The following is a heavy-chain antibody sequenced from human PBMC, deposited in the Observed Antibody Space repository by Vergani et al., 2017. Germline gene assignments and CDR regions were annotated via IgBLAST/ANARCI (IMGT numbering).Heavy chain of an antibody. CDR2: ISWNSGSI. CDR1: GFTFDDYA. CDR3: AKDNMVRGSVDPWYCDL. J-gene: IGHJ2*01. D-gene: IGHD3-10*01. V-gene: IGHV3-9*01. Sequence: EVQLVESGGGLVQPGRSLRLSCAASGFTFDDYAMHWVRQAPGKGLEWVSGISWNSGSIGYADSVKGRFTISRDNAKNSLYLQMNSLRAEDTALYYCAKDNMVRGSVDPWYCDLWGRGTLVTVSS.